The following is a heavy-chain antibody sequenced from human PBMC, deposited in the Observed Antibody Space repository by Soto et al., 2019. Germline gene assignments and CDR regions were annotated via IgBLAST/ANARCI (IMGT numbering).Heavy chain of an antibody. D-gene: IGHD6-6*01. CDR1: GFTFSSYG. V-gene: IGHV3-33*01. J-gene: IGHJ6*02. CDR2: IWYDGSNK. Sequence: QVQLVESGGGVVQPGRSLRLSCAASGFTFSSYGMHWVRQAPGKGLEWVAVIWYDGSNKYYADSVKGRFTISRDNSKNTLYLQMNSVRAEDTAVYYCARDLKYSSSTYYYGMDVWGQGTTVTVSS. CDR3: ARDLKYSSSTYYYGMDV.